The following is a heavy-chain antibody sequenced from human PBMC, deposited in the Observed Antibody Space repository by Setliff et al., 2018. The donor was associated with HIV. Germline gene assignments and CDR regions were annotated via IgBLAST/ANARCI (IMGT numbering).Heavy chain of an antibody. V-gene: IGHV3-48*01. CDR3: ARGVGSNYFDY. Sequence: PGGSLRLSCAASGFTFSNAWMNWVRQAPGKGLEWLSYLTSGTATMYYADSVKGRFTISRDNVKNSLYLQMNSLRAEDTAVYFCARGVGSNYFDYWGQGTLVTVSS. J-gene: IGHJ4*02. CDR2: LTSGTATM. CDR1: GFTFSNAW. D-gene: IGHD1-26*01.